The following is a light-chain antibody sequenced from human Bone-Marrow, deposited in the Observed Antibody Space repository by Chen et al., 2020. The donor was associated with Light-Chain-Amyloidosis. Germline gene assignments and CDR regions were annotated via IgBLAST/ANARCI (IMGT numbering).Light chain of an antibody. CDR1: DLPTKY. J-gene: IGLJ2*01. CDR2: RDT. Sequence: SYELTQPPSVSVSPGQTARITCSGDDLPTKYAYWYQQKPGQAPVLVIHRDTERPSGISERFSGSNSGTTATLTSSGVQAEDEADYHCQSADSSGTYEVIFGGGTKLTVL. CDR3: QSADSSGTYEVI. V-gene: IGLV3-25*03.